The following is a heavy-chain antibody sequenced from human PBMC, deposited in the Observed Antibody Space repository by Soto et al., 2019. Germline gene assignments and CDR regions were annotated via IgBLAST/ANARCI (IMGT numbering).Heavy chain of an antibody. Sequence: QLQLQESGPGLVKPSETLSLTCTVSGGSISSSSYYWGWIRQPPGKGLEWIGSIYYSGSTYYNPSLKSRATISVDTSKNQFSLKLSSVTAADTAVYYCARQGCTNGVCYITWFDPWGQGTLVTVSS. CDR1: GGSISSSSYY. CDR3: ARQGCTNGVCYITWFDP. J-gene: IGHJ5*02. D-gene: IGHD2-8*01. CDR2: IYYSGST. V-gene: IGHV4-39*01.